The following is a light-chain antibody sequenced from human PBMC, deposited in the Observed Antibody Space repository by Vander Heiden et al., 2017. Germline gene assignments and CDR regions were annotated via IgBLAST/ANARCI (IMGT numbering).Light chain of an antibody. Sequence: EIVLTQSPATLSLSPGERATLSCRASQSVSSYLAWYQQKPGQAPRLLIYDAANRATGIPARFSSSGSWTEFTLTISSLEHADFAVYYCQQRSNWPPGTFGRGTKLEIK. J-gene: IGKJ2*02. CDR1: QSVSSY. V-gene: IGKV3-11*01. CDR3: QQRSNWPPGT. CDR2: DAA.